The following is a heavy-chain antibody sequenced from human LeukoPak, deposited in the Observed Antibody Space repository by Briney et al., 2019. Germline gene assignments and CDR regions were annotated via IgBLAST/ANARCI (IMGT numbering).Heavy chain of an antibody. CDR2: INHSGST. V-gene: IGHV4-34*01. CDR1: GGSFSGYY. J-gene: IGHJ3*02. CDR3: ARRHPLYAFDI. Sequence: SETLSLTCAVYGGSFSGYYWSWIRQPPGKELEWIGEINHSGSTNYNPSLKSRVTISVDTSKNQFSLKLSSVTAADTAVYYCARRHPLYAFDIWGQGTMVTVSS.